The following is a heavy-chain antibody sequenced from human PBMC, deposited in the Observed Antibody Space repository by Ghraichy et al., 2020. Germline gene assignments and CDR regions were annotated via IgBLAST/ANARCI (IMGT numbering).Heavy chain of an antibody. J-gene: IGHJ5*02. CDR1: GYTFTGYY. Sequence: ASVKVSCKASGYTFTGYYMHWVRQAPGQGLEWMGRINPNSGGTNYAQKFQGRVTMTRDTSISTAYMELSRLRSDDTAVYYCAREVGEFVVVPAATNNWFDPWGQGTLVTVSS. V-gene: IGHV1-2*06. CDR2: INPNSGGT. D-gene: IGHD2-2*01. CDR3: AREVGEFVVVPAATNNWFDP.